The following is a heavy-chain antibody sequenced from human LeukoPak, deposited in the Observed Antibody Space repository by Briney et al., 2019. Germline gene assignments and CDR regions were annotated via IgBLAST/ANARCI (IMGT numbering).Heavy chain of an antibody. V-gene: IGHV3-73*01. CDR1: GFTFSGSA. J-gene: IGHJ4*02. Sequence: GGSLRLSCAASGFTFSGSAMHWVRQASGKGLEWVGRIRSKANSYATAYAASVKGRFTISRDDSKNAAYLQMNSLKTEDTAVYYCTSSMVRGVMWGQGTLVTVSS. CDR3: TSSMVRGVM. D-gene: IGHD3-10*01. CDR2: IRSKANSYAT.